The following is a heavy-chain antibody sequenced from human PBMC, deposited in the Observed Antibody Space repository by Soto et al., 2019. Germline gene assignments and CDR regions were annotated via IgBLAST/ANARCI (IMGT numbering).Heavy chain of an antibody. V-gene: IGHV3-23*01. Sequence: EVQLLESGGGLVQPGGSLRLSCAASGFTFSSYAMSWVRQAPGKGLEWVSAISGSGGSTYYADSVKGRFTISRDNSETTLYLQMNSLRAEDTAVYYCAKVKGYCSGGSCYSDYWGQGTLVTVSS. D-gene: IGHD2-15*01. CDR3: AKVKGYCSGGSCYSDY. CDR1: GFTFSSYA. J-gene: IGHJ4*02. CDR2: ISGSGGST.